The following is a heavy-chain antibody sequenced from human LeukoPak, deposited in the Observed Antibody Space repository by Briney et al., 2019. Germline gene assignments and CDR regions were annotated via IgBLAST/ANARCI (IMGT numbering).Heavy chain of an antibody. D-gene: IGHD4-17*01. CDR1: GGSISSYY. J-gene: IGHJ5*02. V-gene: IGHV4-59*01. CDR2: IYYSGST. Sequence: SETLSLTCTVSGGSISSYYWSWIRQPPGKGLEWIGYIYYSGSTNYNPSLKSRVTISVDTSKNQFSLKLSSVTAADTAVYYCAREGTDSTVTAPRSSWFDPWGQGTLVTVSS. CDR3: AREGTDSTVTAPRSSWFDP.